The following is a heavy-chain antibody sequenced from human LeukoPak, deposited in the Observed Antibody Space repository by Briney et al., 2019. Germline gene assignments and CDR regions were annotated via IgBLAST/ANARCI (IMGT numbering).Heavy chain of an antibody. CDR1: GYTLTELS. J-gene: IGHJ4*02. V-gene: IGHV1-24*01. Sequence: ASVKVSCKVSGYTLTELSIHWVRQAPGKGLEWMGGPDSEDGETTYAQKFQGRVTMTEDTSIDTAFMELSSLRSEDTAVYYCAKDGFWDYWGQGTLVTVST. CDR3: AKDGFWDY. CDR2: PDSEDGET. D-gene: IGHD3-3*01.